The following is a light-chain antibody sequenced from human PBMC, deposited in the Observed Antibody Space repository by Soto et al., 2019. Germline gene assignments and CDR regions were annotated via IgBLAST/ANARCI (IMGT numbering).Light chain of an antibody. V-gene: IGLV4-69*01. CDR2: LNSDGSH. CDR1: SGHSSYT. Sequence: QLVLTQSPSASASLGASVKLTYTLSSGHSSYTIAWHQQQPEKGPRYLMKLNSDGSHSKGDGIPDRFSGSSSGAERYLTISIRQSEDEADYYCQTWGTGIVVFGGGTKLTVL. J-gene: IGLJ2*01. CDR3: QTWGTGIVV.